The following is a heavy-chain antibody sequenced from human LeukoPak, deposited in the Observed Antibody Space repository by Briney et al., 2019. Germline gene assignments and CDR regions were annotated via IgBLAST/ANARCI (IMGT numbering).Heavy chain of an antibody. Sequence: GGSLRLSCAASGFTFSSYSMNWVRQAPGKGLEWVSYISSSSSYIYYADSVKGRFTISRDNAKNSLYLQMNSLRAEDTAVYYCAKQGIAAEGGYWGQGHLVIVSS. CDR3: AKQGIAAEGGY. V-gene: IGHV3-21*01. J-gene: IGHJ4*02. CDR1: GFTFSSYS. CDR2: ISSSSSYI. D-gene: IGHD6-13*01.